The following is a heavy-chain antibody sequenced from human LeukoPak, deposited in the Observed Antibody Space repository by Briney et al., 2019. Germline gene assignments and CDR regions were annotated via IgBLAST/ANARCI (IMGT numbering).Heavy chain of an antibody. V-gene: IGHV4-61*09. J-gene: IGHJ4*02. Sequence: PSETLSLTCTVSGGSISSGSYYWSWIRQPAGKGLEWIGHIYTSGSTNYNPSLKSRVAISIDTSKSQFSLKLSSVTAPDTAVYYCAREGQQLVPPFDYWGQGTLVTVSS. CDR1: GGSISSGSYY. CDR2: IYTSGST. CDR3: AREGQQLVPPFDY. D-gene: IGHD6-6*01.